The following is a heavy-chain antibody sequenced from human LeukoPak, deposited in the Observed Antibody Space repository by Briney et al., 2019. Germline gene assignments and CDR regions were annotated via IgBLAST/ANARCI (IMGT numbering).Heavy chain of an antibody. CDR1: GFTFSSYG. CDR3: AKLGDVVVAATDY. V-gene: IGHV3-30*18. J-gene: IGHJ4*02. CDR2: ISYDGSNK. D-gene: IGHD2-15*01. Sequence: GGSLRLSCAASGFTFSSYGMHWVRQAPGKGLEWVAVISYDGSNKYYADSVKGRFTISRDNSKNTLYLQMNSLRAEDTAVYYCAKLGDVVVAATDYWGQGTLVTVSS.